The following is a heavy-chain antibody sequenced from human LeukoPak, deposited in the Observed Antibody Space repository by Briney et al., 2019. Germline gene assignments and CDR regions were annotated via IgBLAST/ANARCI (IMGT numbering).Heavy chain of an antibody. CDR2: IYYSGSS. J-gene: IGHJ5*02. D-gene: IGHD2-15*01. Sequence: SETLSLTCSVSGGSISSSSSYWGWIRQPPGKGLEWIGSIYYSGSSFDNPALKSRVTISVDKSKNQFSLKLSSVTAADTAVYYCARGGYGVVVATLRDWFDPWGQGTLVTVSS. CDR1: GGSISSSSSY. V-gene: IGHV4-39*07. CDR3: ARGGYGVVVATLRDWFDP.